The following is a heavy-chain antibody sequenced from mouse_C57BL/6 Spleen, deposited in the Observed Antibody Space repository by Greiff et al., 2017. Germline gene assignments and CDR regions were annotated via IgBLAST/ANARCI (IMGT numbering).Heavy chain of an antibody. V-gene: IGHV5-17*01. D-gene: IGHD2-1*01. CDR2: ISSGSSTI. Sequence: EVNLVESGGGLVKPGGSLKLSCAASGFTFSDYGMTWVRQAPEKGLEWVAYISSGSSTIYYADTVKGRFTISRDNAKNTLFLQMTSLRSEDTAMYYCARDGNYGYFDVWGTGTTVTVSS. CDR3: ARDGNYGYFDV. J-gene: IGHJ1*03. CDR1: GFTFSDYG.